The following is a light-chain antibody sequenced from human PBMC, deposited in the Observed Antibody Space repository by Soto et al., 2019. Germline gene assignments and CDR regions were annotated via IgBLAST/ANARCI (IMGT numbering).Light chain of an antibody. J-gene: IGKJ1*01. CDR2: DAS. V-gene: IGKV3-11*01. CDR1: QSVSSY. Sequence: EIVLTQSPATLSLSPGERATLNCRASQSVSSYLAWYQQKPGQAPRLLIYDASNRATGIPARFSGSGSWTDVTLTISSLEPEDFAVYDCQQRSNWPPKFGQGTKVEIK. CDR3: QQRSNWPPK.